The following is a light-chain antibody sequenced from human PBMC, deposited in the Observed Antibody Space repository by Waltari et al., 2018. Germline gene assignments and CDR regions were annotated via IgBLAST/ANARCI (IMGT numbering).Light chain of an antibody. CDR1: SSNIGAGYD. Sequence: QSILTPPPSVSGAPGQRVTISCTGSSSNIGAGYDVHWYQQLPGTAPKLLIFGNNNWPSGVPDRFSGSKSDTSASLAITGLQAEDEADYYCQSYDSSLSAWVFGGGTKVTVL. CDR2: GNN. J-gene: IGLJ3*02. CDR3: QSYDSSLSAWV. V-gene: IGLV1-40*01.